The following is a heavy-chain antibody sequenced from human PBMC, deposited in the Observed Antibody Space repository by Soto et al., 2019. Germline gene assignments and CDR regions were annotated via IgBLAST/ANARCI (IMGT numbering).Heavy chain of an antibody. CDR3: ARDNSGSWYGQTNWFDP. CDR1: GFTFSSYG. V-gene: IGHV3-33*01. CDR2: IWYDGSNK. J-gene: IGHJ5*02. Sequence: QVQLVESGGGVVQPGRSLRLSCAASGFTFSSYGMHWVRQAPGKGLEWVAVIWYDGSNKYYADSVKGRFTISRDNSKNALYLQMNSLTAEDTAVYYCARDNSGSWYGQTNWFDPWAQGTLVTVSS. D-gene: IGHD6-13*01.